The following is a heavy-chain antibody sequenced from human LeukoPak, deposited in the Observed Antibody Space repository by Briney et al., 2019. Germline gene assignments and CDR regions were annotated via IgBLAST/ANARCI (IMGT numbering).Heavy chain of an antibody. CDR1: GGSISSGGYY. Sequence: PSGTLSLTCTVSGGSISSGGYYWGWIRQSPGKGVGWIGYIYHSGSTYYNPSLKRRVTISVDRSKNQFSLKLSSVTAADTAVYYCARGAVGATTGDYWGQGTLVTVSS. V-gene: IGHV4-30-2*06. CDR2: IYHSGST. D-gene: IGHD1-26*01. J-gene: IGHJ4*02. CDR3: ARGAVGATTGDY.